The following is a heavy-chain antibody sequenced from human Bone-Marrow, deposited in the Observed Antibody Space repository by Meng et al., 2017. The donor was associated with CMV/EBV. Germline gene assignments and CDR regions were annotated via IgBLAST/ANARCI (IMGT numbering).Heavy chain of an antibody. D-gene: IGHD2-15*01. CDR3: AIHREGWWPAYYYYILDV. V-gene: IGHV3-15*05. CDR2: IKSKTDGGTT. J-gene: IGHJ6*04. Sequence: GGSLRLSCAAPRFIFSKAWMSWVRQAPGKGLEWVGRIKSKTDGGTTDYAAPVKGRFTISRDDSKNTLYLQMNDLNTEDTALYYCAIHREGWWPAYYYYILDVWGKG. CDR1: RFIFSKAW.